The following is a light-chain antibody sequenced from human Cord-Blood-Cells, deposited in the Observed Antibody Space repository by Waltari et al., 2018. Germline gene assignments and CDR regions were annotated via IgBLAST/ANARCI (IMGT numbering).Light chain of an antibody. CDR2: KAS. CDR3: QQYNSYSYT. J-gene: IGKJ2*01. V-gene: IGKV1-5*03. Sequence: DIQMTQSPSTLSASVGDRVTITCRASQSISSWLAWYQQKPGKAPKHLIYKASSLESGFPSRVSGSGSGTEFTLTISSLQPDDFATYYCQQYNSYSYTFGQGTKLEIK. CDR1: QSISSW.